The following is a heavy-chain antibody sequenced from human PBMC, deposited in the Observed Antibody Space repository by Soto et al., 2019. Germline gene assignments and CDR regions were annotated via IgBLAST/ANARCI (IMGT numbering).Heavy chain of an antibody. Sequence: QVHLVQSGAEVTKAGSSVKVSCKASGGTFSSHAFSWVRQAPGQGLEWVGGIIPIFETANYAQEFQGRVTISADESTKTVTLELNNLRSDDTAIYSGAFADGRQWIGNHWAPGT. D-gene: IGHD2-2*03. CDR3: AFADGRQWIGNH. CDR2: IIPIFETA. J-gene: IGHJ4*02. CDR1: GGTFSSHA. V-gene: IGHV1-69*01.